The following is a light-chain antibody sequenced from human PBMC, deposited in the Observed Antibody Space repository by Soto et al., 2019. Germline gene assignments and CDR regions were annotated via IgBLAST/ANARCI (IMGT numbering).Light chain of an antibody. Sequence: AVQMTQSPSCLSAYVAGRVRMSCPGSQGIVNALGWYQQKPGKPPKVLIYGASNLQSGVPPRFSGSGSGTDFTLAISSLQTEDSATYYCQQLSRYPLTFGGGTKVDIK. CDR1: QGIVNA. CDR3: QQLSRYPLT. CDR2: GAS. V-gene: IGKV1-6*01. J-gene: IGKJ4*01.